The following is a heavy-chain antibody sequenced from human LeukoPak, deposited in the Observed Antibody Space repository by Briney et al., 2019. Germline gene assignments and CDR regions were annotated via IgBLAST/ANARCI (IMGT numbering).Heavy chain of an antibody. CDR1: GFTFSSYA. J-gene: IGHJ3*02. Sequence: PGGSLRLSCAASGFTFSSYATSWVRQAPGKGLEWVSAISGSGGSTYYADSVKGRFTISRDNSKNTPYLQMNSLRAEDTAVYYCAKGRRDGYSLDAFDIWGQGTMVTVSS. CDR3: AKGRRDGYSLDAFDI. CDR2: ISGSGGST. V-gene: IGHV3-23*01. D-gene: IGHD5-24*01.